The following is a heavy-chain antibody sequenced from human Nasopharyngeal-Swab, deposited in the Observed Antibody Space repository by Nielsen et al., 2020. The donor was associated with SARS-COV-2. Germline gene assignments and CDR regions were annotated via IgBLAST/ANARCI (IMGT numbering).Heavy chain of an antibody. CDR2: VDPSGGST. V-gene: IGHV3-23*01. J-gene: IGHJ4*02. CDR3: VKSNFLDY. CDR1: GFPFNNYG. D-gene: IGHD3-3*01. Sequence: GESLKISCAASGFPFNNYGMNWVRQAPGEGLEWVSTVDPSGGSTYYADSVRGRFTISRDNSKNALYLQMNSLRAEDTAIYYCVKSNFLDYWGQGAQVTVSS.